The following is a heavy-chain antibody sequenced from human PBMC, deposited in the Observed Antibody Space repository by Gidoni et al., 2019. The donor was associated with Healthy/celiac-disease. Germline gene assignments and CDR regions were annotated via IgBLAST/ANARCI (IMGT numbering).Heavy chain of an antibody. Sequence: HVQLVQYGAQVNQPGATGKVSFQASTYTFTSSDISWGRQLTGQGLEWMGCMKPNRGNTGYAQKFQSRVTMTRNTSRSTAYMELSSLRSEDTAVYYCARGYALEYSSSSLWLEGYYYYGRDVWGHETTVTVSS. CDR2: MKPNRGNT. J-gene: IGHJ6*02. CDR3: ARGYALEYSSSSLWLEGYYYYGRDV. CDR1: TYTFTSSD. V-gene: IGHV1-8*01. D-gene: IGHD6-6*01.